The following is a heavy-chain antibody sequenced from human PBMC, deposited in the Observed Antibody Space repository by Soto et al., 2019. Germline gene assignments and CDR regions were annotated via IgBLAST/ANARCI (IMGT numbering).Heavy chain of an antibody. CDR1: VTSVSNYY. J-gene: IGHJ4*02. V-gene: IGHV4-4*07. CDR2: IYTSGST. Sequence: PSETLSLTCSVSVTSVSNYYWSWIRQPAGKGLEHIGRIYTSGSTSYNPSLKSRVTMSMDTSQTQIYLNLTSVTAADTAVYYCARGCIQLSYAFDYWGQGSLGT. D-gene: IGHD5-18*01. CDR3: ARGCIQLSYAFDY.